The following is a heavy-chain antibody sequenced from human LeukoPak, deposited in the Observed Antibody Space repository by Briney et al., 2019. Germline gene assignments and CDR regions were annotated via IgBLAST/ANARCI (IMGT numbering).Heavy chain of an antibody. CDR3: AGSVMTTVTPRLWDAFDI. Sequence: GESLKISCKGSGYSFTSYWIGWVRQMPGKGLEWMGIIYPGDSDTRYSPSFQGQVTISADKSISTAYLQWSSLKASDTAMYYCAGSVMTTVTPRLWDAFDIWGQGTMVTVSS. CDR1: GYSFTSYW. J-gene: IGHJ3*02. V-gene: IGHV5-51*01. CDR2: IYPGDSDT. D-gene: IGHD4-17*01.